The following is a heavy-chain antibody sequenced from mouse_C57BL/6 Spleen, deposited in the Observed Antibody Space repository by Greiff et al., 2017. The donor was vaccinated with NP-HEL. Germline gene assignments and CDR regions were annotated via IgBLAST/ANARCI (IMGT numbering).Heavy chain of an antibody. CDR1: GFTFTDYY. CDR3: ARSTTLGSYFDY. CDR2: IRNKANGYTT. D-gene: IGHD5-5*01. J-gene: IGHJ2*01. Sequence: EVQVVESGGGLVQPGGSLSLSCAASGFTFTDYYMSWVRQPPGKALEWLGFIRNKANGYTTAYSASVKGRFTISRDNSQSILYLQMNALRAEDSATYYCARSTTLGSYFDYWGQGTTLTVSS. V-gene: IGHV7-3*01.